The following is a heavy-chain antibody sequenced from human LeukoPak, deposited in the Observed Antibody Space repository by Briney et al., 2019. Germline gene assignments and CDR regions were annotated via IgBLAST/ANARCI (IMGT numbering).Heavy chain of an antibody. J-gene: IGHJ4*02. V-gene: IGHV3-53*01. Sequence: PGGSLRLSCAASGFIVSSDYLSWVRQTPGKGLEWVSVIYSGGSTFYADSVKGRFTISRDNSKNTVYLQMNSLGAEDTAVYYCASGGKYCTGGACYGDLGQGTLVTVSS. D-gene: IGHD2-8*02. CDR1: GFIVSSDY. CDR3: ASGGKYCTGGACYGD. CDR2: IYSGGST.